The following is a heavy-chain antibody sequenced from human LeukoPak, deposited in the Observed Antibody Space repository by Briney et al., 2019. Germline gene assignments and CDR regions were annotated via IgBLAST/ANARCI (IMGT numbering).Heavy chain of an antibody. V-gene: IGHV3-21*01. CDR1: GFTFSSYS. D-gene: IGHD6-19*01. J-gene: IGHJ4*02. Sequence: PGGSLRLSCVASGFTFSSYSMNWVRQAPGKGLEWVSSITSSGAYIYYADSVKGRFIISRDNAKNSLYLQMDSLRAEDTAVYYCARDQGSSGWYSRGNFDYWGQGTLVTVSS. CDR3: ARDQGSSGWYSRGNFDY. CDR2: ITSSGAYI.